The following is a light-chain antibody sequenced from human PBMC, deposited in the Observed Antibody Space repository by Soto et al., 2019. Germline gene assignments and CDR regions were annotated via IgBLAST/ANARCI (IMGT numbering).Light chain of an antibody. CDR1: QGVSSY. J-gene: IGKJ1*01. CDR2: DAS. CDR3: QQRSIWPPWT. V-gene: IGKV3-11*01. Sequence: EIVLTQSPATLSLSPGDRATLSCRVSQGVSSYLAWYQQKPGQAPRLLIYDASNRATGIPARFSGSGPGTDFSLTISSLEPEDFSIYYCQQRSIWPPWTFGQGTKVDI.